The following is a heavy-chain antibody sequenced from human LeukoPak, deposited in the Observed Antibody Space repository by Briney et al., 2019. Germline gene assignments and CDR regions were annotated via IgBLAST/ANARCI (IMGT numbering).Heavy chain of an antibody. V-gene: IGHV3-33*01. Sequence: PGSSLRLSCAASGFTFSSYGMHWVRQAPGKGLDWLAVIWYDGSNKYYADSVKGRFTISRDNSKNTLYLQMNSLRAEDTAVYYCAREQGGLRGLDYWGQGTLVTVSS. D-gene: IGHD3-16*01. CDR2: IWYDGSNK. CDR1: GFTFSSYG. J-gene: IGHJ4*02. CDR3: AREQGGLRGLDY.